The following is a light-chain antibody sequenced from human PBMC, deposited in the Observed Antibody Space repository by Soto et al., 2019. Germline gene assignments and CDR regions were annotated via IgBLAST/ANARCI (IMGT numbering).Light chain of an antibody. CDR2: EVT. V-gene: IGLV2-8*01. CDR3: SSHAGINNVV. J-gene: IGLJ3*02. Sequence: QSVLTQPAAVSGSPGQSITISCTGTSSDVGTYNLVSSYQQYPGKAPKLMIYEVTKRPSGVPDRFSGSKSGNTASLTVSGLLAEDEADYYCSSHAGINNVVFGGGTKVTVL. CDR1: SSDVGTYNL.